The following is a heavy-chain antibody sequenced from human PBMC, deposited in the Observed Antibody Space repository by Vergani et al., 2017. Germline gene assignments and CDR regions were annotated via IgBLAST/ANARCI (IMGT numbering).Heavy chain of an antibody. CDR3: ASKRGACRAAYCHSYDF. CDR1: GDSAISIDYH. Sequence: QVQLQESGPGLVKPSETLSLTCTVSGDSAISIDYHWGWIRQPPGKGLEWIGSMDYSGSTSYNPSLESRISISFETPKNQFSLRLTSVTAAETAVYYCASKRGACRAAYCHSYDFWGPGTLVGVSS. V-gene: IGHV4-39*01. J-gene: IGHJ4*02. CDR2: MDYSGST. D-gene: IGHD2-15*01.